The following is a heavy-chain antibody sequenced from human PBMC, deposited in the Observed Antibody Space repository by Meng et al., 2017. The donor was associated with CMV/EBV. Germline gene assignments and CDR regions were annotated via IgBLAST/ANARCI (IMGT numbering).Heavy chain of an antibody. CDR3: ARSFRFGHSSPTGYYYYGMDV. D-gene: IGHD6-13*01. V-gene: IGHV5-51*01. CDR2: IYPGDSDT. J-gene: IGHJ6*02. CDR1: GYRFTTYW. Sequence: GGSLRLSCKGSGYRFTTYWIGWVRQMPGKGLEWMGIIYPGDSDTRYSPSFQGQVTISADKSIRSAYLQWSSLKASDTAMYYCARSFRFGHSSPTGYYYYGMDVWGQGTTVTVSS.